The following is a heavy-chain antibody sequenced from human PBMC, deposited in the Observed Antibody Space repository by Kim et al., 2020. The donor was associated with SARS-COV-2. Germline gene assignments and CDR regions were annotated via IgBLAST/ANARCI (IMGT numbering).Heavy chain of an antibody. CDR2: IYYSGST. J-gene: IGHJ6*02. V-gene: IGHV4-39*07. D-gene: IGHD3-10*01. CDR1: GGSISSSSYY. Sequence: SETLSLTCTVSGGSISSSSYYWGWIRQPPGKGLEWIGSIYYSGSTYYNPSLKSRVTISVDTSKNQFSLKLSSVTAADTAVYYCASPYYGSGRPRYYYYGMDVWGQGTTVTVSS. CDR3: ASPYYGSGRPRYYYYGMDV.